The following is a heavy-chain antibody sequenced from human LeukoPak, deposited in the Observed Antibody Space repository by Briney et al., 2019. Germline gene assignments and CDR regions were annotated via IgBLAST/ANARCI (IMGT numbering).Heavy chain of an antibody. CDR1: GFTFSSYA. Sequence: GGSLRLSCAASGFTFSSYAMHWVRQAPGKGLEWVAVISYDGSNKYYADSVKGRFTISRDNSKNTQYLQMNSLRAEDTAVYYCARDFYSNYFGWFDPWGQGTLVTVSS. CDR3: ARDFYSNYFGWFDP. D-gene: IGHD4-11*01. J-gene: IGHJ5*02. CDR2: ISYDGSNK. V-gene: IGHV3-30-3*01.